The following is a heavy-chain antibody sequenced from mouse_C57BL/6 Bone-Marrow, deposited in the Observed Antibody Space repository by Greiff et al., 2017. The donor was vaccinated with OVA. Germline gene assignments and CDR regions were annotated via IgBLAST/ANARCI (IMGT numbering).Heavy chain of an antibody. D-gene: IGHD1-1*01. CDR2: INPNNGGT. J-gene: IGHJ1*03. CDR1: GYTFTDYN. V-gene: IGHV1-18*01. Sequence: VQLQQSGPELVKPGASVKIPCKASGYTFTDYNMDWVKQSHGKSLEWIGDINPNNGGTIYNQKFKGKATLTVDKSSSTAYMELRSLTSEDTAVYYCARCHYGSSPWYFDVWGTGTTVTVSS. CDR3: ARCHYGSSPWYFDV.